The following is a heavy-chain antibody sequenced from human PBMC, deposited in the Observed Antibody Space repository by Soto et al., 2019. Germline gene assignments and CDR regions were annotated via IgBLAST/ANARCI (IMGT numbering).Heavy chain of an antibody. D-gene: IGHD3-16*01. J-gene: IGHJ4*02. V-gene: IGHV4-34*02. Sequence: QVQLQQWGARLLPPSETLSLTCDVYGGSFSGYYWSWIRQPPGKGLEWIGEINHGGSTNYNPSLKNRVTISMDTSKKQLSMKLSSVTAADTAVYYCARMQITFGEIIATQYFDYWGQGALVTVSS. CDR2: INHGGST. CDR3: ARMQITFGEIIATQYFDY. CDR1: GGSFSGYY.